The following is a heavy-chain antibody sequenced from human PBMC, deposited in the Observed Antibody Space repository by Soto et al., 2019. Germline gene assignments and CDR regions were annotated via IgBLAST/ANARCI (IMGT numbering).Heavy chain of an antibody. CDR2: IRSKPNNYAT. V-gene: IGHV3-73*01. CDR3: TRHSSCSDGTCAIDY. Sequence: EVQLVESGGGLVQPGDSLKLSCAASGFTFSDSAIHWVRQASGKGLGWVGRIRSKPNNYATAYAASVKGRFTISRDESHNTAYLQMDSLKTEDTALYYCTRHSSCSDGTCAIDYWGQGTLVPVSS. CDR1: GFTFSDSA. J-gene: IGHJ4*02. D-gene: IGHD6-19*01.